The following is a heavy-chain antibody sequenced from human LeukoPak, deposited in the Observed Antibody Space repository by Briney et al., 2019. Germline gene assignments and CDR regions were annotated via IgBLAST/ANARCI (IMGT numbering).Heavy chain of an antibody. V-gene: IGHV4-34*01. D-gene: IGHD2-2*01. Sequence: PSETLSLTCTVSGGSISGYYWSWIRQPPGKGLEWIGEINHSGSTKYNPSLKSRVTISVDTSKNQFSLKLSSVTAADTAVYYCAGRRSCTSCYVTFDYWGQGTLVTVSS. J-gene: IGHJ4*02. CDR3: AGRRSCTSCYVTFDY. CDR2: INHSGST. CDR1: GGSISGYY.